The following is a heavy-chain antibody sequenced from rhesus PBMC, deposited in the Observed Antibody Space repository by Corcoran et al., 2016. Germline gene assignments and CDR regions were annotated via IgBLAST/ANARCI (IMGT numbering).Heavy chain of an antibody. CDR1: GYTFNSYY. D-gene: IGHD6-43*01. V-gene: IGHV1-180*01. CDR2: ISPYHGNK. J-gene: IGHJ4*01. Sequence: QVQLVQAGAEIKQPGASVKLSCQASGYTFNSYYMHWVIQAPGQGLEWIGLISPYHGNKGYSQNFQDRVTISMDMSTSTGYMELNSLRSEDTAVYYCTRGSSSLYTQTSHFDFWGQGVLVTVSA. CDR3: TRGSSSLYTQTSHFDF.